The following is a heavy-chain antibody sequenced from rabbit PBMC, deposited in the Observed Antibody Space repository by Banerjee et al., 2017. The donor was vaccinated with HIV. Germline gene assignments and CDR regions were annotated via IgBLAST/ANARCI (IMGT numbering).Heavy chain of an antibody. CDR1: GFSFSSSYW. CDR3: VRAPVTYGYAFAL. V-gene: IGHV1S45*01. D-gene: IGHD6-1*01. J-gene: IGHJ3*01. CDR2: IYAGGGGTA. Sequence: QEQLEESGGDLVKPEGSLTLTCTASGFSFSSSYWICWVRQAPGKGLEWIACIYAGGGGTAYYASWAKGRFTISKTSSTTVTLQMTSLTAADTATYFCVRAPVTYGYAFALWGQGTLVTVS.